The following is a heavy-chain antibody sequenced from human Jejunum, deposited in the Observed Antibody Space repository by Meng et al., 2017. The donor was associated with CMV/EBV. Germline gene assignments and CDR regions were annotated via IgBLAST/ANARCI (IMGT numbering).Heavy chain of an antibody. CDR1: GFTFSSYS. CDR3: VRVQTRQLAEAFDY. D-gene: IGHD1-1*01. J-gene: IGHJ4*02. CDR2: ISSTGRTI. Sequence: GFTFSSYSMCWVRQAPGKGLEWVSYISSTGRTIYYADSVKSRFTISRDIPKNSLYLQMNSLRAEDTAVYYCVRVQTRQLAEAFDYWGQGTLVTRLL. V-gene: IGHV3-48*04.